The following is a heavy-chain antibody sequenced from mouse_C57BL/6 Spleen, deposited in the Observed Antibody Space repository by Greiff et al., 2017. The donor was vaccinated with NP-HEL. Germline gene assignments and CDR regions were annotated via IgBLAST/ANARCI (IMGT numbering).Heavy chain of an antibody. CDR1: GYAFSSYW. D-gene: IGHD1-1*01. J-gene: IGHJ2*01. Sequence: QVQLQQSGAELVKPGASVKISCKASGYAFSSYWMNWVKQRPGKGLEWIGQIYPGDGDTNYNGKFKGKATLTADKSSSTAYMQLSSLTSEDSAVYFCATSPITTVVAPFDYWGQGTTLTVSS. CDR2: IYPGDGDT. V-gene: IGHV1-80*01. CDR3: ATSPITTVVAPFDY.